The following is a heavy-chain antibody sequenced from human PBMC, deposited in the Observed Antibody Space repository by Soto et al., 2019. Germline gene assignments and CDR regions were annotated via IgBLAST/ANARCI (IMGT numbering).Heavy chain of an antibody. D-gene: IGHD3-22*01. CDR3: ARDRGYYYDSSGYQAFDI. V-gene: IGHV1-69*13. CDR2: IIPIFGTA. CDR1: GGTFSSYA. Sequence: ASVKVSCKASGGTFSSYAISWVRQAPGQGLEWMGGIIPIFGTANYAQKFQGRVTITADESTSTAYMELSSLRSEDTAVYYCARDRGYYYDSSGYQAFDIWGQGTMVTV. J-gene: IGHJ3*02.